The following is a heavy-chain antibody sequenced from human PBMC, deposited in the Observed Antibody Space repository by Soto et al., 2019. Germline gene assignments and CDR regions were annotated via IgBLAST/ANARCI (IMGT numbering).Heavy chain of an antibody. CDR3: ARGIRYFYAMDV. CDR1: GDSVSRNSAA. V-gene: IGHV6-1*01. J-gene: IGHJ6*02. Sequence: SQTLSLTCAISGDSVSRNSAAWNWIRQSPSRGLEWLGRTYYTSKWYNNYAESVKSRITINPDTSKNQFSLQLNSVTPEDTAVYYCARGIRYFYAMDVWGQGTTVAVSS. CDR2: TYYTSKWYN.